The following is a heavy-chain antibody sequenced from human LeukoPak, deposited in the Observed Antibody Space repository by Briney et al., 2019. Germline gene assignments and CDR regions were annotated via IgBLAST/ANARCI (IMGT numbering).Heavy chain of an antibody. D-gene: IGHD3-22*01. Sequence: SVKVSCKASGGTFSSYAISWVRQAPGQGLEWMGGIIPIFGTANYAQKFQGRVTITGDESTSTAYMELSSLRSEDTAVYYCARTLTYYYDSSGYYGEYYFDYWGQGTLVTVSS. J-gene: IGHJ4*02. V-gene: IGHV1-69*13. CDR3: ARTLTYYYDSSGYYGEYYFDY. CDR2: IIPIFGTA. CDR1: GGTFSSYA.